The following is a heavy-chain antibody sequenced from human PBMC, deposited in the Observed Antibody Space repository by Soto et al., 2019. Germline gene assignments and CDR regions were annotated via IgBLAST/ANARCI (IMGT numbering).Heavy chain of an antibody. CDR2: ISYDGSNK. D-gene: IGHD3-10*01. CDR3: ARDFVRDGYKIDY. Sequence: GGSLRLSCAASGFTFSSYAMHWVRQAPGKGLEWVAVISYDGSNKYYADSVKGRFTIPRDNSKNTLYLQMNSLRAEDTAVYYCARDFVRDGYKIDYWGQGTLVTVSS. CDR1: GFTFSSYA. J-gene: IGHJ4*02. V-gene: IGHV3-30-3*01.